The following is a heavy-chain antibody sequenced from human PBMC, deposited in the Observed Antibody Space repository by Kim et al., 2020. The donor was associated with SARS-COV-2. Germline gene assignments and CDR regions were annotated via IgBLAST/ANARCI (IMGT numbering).Heavy chain of an antibody. J-gene: IGHJ4*02. CDR2: IYYSGST. D-gene: IGHD3-22*01. CDR1: GGSISSGGYY. CDR3: AGTMIVEAFDY. Sequence: SETLSLTCTVSGGSISSGGYYWSWIRQHPGKGLEWIGYIYYSGSTYYNPSLKSRVTISVDTSKNQFSLKLSSVTAADTAVYYCAGTMIVEAFDYWGQGTLVTVSS. V-gene: IGHV4-31*03.